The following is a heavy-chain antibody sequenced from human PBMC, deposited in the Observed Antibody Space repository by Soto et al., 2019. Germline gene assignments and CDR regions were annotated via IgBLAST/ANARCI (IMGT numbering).Heavy chain of an antibody. CDR2: ISGSGGST. CDR3: AKDSGVYDFWSGYGGGFDY. V-gene: IGHV3-23*01. D-gene: IGHD3-3*01. CDR1: GFTFSSYA. Sequence: EVQLLESGGGLVQPGGSLRLSCAASGFTFSSYAMSWVRQAPGKGLEWVSAISGSGGSTYYADPVKGRFTISRDNSKNTLYLQMNSLRAEDTAVYYCAKDSGVYDFWSGYGGGFDYWGQGTLVTVSS. J-gene: IGHJ4*02.